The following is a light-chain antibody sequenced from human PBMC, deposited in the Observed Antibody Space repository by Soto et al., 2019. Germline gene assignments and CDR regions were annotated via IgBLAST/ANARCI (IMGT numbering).Light chain of an antibody. Sequence: QSALTQPASVSGSPGQSIAISCTGTTSDVGAYNYVSWYQQHPGKAPKLMIYQVSNRPSGVSNRFSGSKSGNTASLTISGLPDEDEADYYCSSYTTSTTYVFGTGTKLTVL. CDR1: TSDVGAYNY. V-gene: IGLV2-14*01. CDR3: SSYTTSTTYV. J-gene: IGLJ1*01. CDR2: QVS.